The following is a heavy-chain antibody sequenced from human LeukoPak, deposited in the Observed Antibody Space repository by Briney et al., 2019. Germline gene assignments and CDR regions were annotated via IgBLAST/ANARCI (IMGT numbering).Heavy chain of an antibody. CDR1: GFTFDDYA. J-gene: IGHJ4*02. CDR3: AKDINGPVGATTTFDY. CDR2: ISWNSGSI. Sequence: PGRSLRLSCAASGFTFDDYAMHWVRQAPGKGLEWVSGISWNSGSIGYADSVKGRFTISRDNAKNSLYLQMNSLRAEDTALYYCAKDINGPVGATTTFDYWGQGTLVTVSS. V-gene: IGHV3-9*01. D-gene: IGHD1-26*01.